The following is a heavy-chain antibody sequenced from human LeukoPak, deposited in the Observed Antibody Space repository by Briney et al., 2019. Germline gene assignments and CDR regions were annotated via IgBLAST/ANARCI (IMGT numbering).Heavy chain of an antibody. CDR2: ISYDGSNK. CDR3: ARGGRYYYDSSGYYYLDP. D-gene: IGHD3-22*01. V-gene: IGHV3-30-3*01. CDR1: GFTFSSYA. J-gene: IGHJ5*02. Sequence: GGSLRLSCAASGFTFSSYAMHWVRRAPGKGLEWVAVISYDGSNKYYADSVKGRFTISRDNSKNTLYLQMNSLRAEDTAVYYCARGGRYYYDSSGYYYLDPWGQGTLVTVSS.